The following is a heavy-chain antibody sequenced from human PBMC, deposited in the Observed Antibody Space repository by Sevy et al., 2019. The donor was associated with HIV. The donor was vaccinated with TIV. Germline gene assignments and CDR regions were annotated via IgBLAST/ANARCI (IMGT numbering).Heavy chain of an antibody. CDR1: GGSVSSGSYY. V-gene: IGHV4-61*01. D-gene: IGHD3-3*01. CDR2: IYYSGST. J-gene: IGHJ5*02. CDR3: ARGTTVRFLNWFDP. Sequence: SETLSLTCTVSGGSVSSGSYYWSWIRQPPGKGLEWIGYIYYSGSTNYNPSLKSPVTISVDTSKNQFSLKLSSVTAAETAVYYCARGTTVRFLNWFDPWGQGTLVTVSS.